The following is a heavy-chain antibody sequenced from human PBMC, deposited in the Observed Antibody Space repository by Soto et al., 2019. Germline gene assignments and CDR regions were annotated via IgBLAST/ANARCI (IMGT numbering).Heavy chain of an antibody. CDR2: IYWDDDK. Sequence: QITLKESGPTLVKPTQTLTLTCTFSGFSLSTSGVGVGWIRQPPGKALEWLALIYWDDDKRYSPSLKSRLTITKDTSKNQVVLTMTNMDPVDTATYYCAHSLVEMASRYSFLDYWGQGTLVTVSS. CDR3: AHSLVEMASRYSFLDY. CDR1: GFSLSTSGVG. D-gene: IGHD1-20*01. V-gene: IGHV2-5*02. J-gene: IGHJ4*02.